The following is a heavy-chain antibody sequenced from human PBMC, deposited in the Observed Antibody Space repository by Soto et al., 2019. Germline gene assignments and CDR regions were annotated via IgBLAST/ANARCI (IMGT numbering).Heavy chain of an antibody. D-gene: IGHD2-15*01. V-gene: IGHV1-8*01. Sequence: QVQLVQSGAEVKKPGASVKVSCKASGYTFTSYDINWVRQATGQGLEWMGWMNPNSGNTGYAQKFQGRVTMTRNTXIXXAYMELSSLRSEDTAVYYCAREVDVGGILLYGMDVWGQGTTVTVSS. CDR3: AREVDVGGILLYGMDV. CDR1: GYTFTSYD. CDR2: MNPNSGNT. J-gene: IGHJ6*02.